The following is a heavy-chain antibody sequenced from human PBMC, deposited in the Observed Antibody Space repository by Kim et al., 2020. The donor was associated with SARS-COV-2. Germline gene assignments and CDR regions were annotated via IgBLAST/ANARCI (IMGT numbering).Heavy chain of an antibody. J-gene: IGHJ6*01. CDR1: GFTFSDYY. CDR2: ISSSGSTI. CDR3: ARVRGAAGPFYYYYYGMDG. V-gene: IGHV3-11*01. D-gene: IGHD6-13*01. Sequence: GGSLRLSCAASGFTFSDYYMSWIRQAPGKGLEWVSYISSSGSTIYYADSVKGRFTISRDNAKNSLYLQMTSLRAEDTAVYYCARVRGAAGPFYYYYYGMDGWGQGTTGTVSS.